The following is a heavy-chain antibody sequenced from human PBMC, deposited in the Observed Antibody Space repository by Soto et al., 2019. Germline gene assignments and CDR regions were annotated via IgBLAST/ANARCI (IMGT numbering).Heavy chain of an antibody. CDR3: ARTLSGRRGRFDA. J-gene: IGHJ4*02. Sequence: EVQLVESGGGLIQPGGSLRLSCAASGFIFNTYSMNWVRQAPGKGLEWVSYISGSSQTIFYADSVRGRFTISSDNANNSTYLQMVSLRDAETAVYYCARTLSGRRGRFDAWGQGTLVTVSS. D-gene: IGHD3-10*01. CDR1: GFIFNTYS. V-gene: IGHV3-48*02. CDR2: ISGSSQTI.